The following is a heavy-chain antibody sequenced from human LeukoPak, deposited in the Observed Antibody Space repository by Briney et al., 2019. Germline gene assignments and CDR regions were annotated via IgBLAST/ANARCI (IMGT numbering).Heavy chain of an antibody. CDR3: ARHRAPIQGYYYYGMDV. CDR2: ISSSGSTI. V-gene: IGHV3-48*03. Sequence: GGSLRLSCAASGFTFSSYEMNWVRQAPGKGLEWVSYISSSGSTIYYADSVKGRFTISRDNAKNSLYLQMNSLRAEDTAVYYCARHRAPIQGYYYYGMDVWGQGTTVTVSS. J-gene: IGHJ6*02. CDR1: GFTFSSYE. D-gene: IGHD1-1*01.